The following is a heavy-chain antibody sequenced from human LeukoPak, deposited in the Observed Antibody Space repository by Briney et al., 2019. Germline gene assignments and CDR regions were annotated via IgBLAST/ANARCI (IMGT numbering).Heavy chain of an antibody. V-gene: IGHV3-30*02. CDR2: IRYDGSNK. Sequence: GGSLRLSCAASGFTFSSYGMHWVRQAPGKGLEWVALIRYDGSNKYYADSVKGRFTISRDNSKNTLYLQMNSLRAEDTAVFYCAKGGARLHSYYFDYWGQGTLVTVSS. CDR3: AKGGARLHSYYFDY. J-gene: IGHJ4*02. CDR1: GFTFSSYG. D-gene: IGHD1-26*01.